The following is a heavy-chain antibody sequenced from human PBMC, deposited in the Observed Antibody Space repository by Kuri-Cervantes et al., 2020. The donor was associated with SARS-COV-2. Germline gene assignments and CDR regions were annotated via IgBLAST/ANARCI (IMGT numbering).Heavy chain of an antibody. J-gene: IGHJ1*01. CDR2: SSNKVYRYTT. V-gene: IGHV3-72*01. Sequence: GESLKISCPTSGFTFSDHYIDWVRQAPGKGLEWVGRSSNKVYRYTTEYATSVKGRFTISRDFSKNSLSLQMDSLTTEDTAVYYCARSLTTTYSFWCQGTLVTVSS. D-gene: IGHD4-11*01. CDR1: GFTFSDHY. CDR3: ARSLTTTYSF.